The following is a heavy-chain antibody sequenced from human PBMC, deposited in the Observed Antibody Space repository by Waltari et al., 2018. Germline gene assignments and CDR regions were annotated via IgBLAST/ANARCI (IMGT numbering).Heavy chain of an antibody. CDR3: VRVGDRGLRNAFHI. J-gene: IGHJ3*02. V-gene: IGHV1-2*02. Sequence: QEQLVQSGAEVKKPGASVMVSCTASGYTFTGFYMHWVRQAPGQGLEWLGWNNPRSGGTGYAEKFQGRVTMTRDTSISTAYMELSRLTSDDTALYYCVRVGDRGLRNAFHIWGQGTMVTVSS. CDR1: GYTFTGFY. CDR2: NNPRSGGT. D-gene: IGHD3-16*01.